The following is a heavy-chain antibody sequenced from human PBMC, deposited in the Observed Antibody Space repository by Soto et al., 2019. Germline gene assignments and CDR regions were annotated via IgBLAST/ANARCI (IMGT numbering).Heavy chain of an antibody. D-gene: IGHD2-15*01. V-gene: IGHV1-18*01. CDR3: AVVVDSGMDV. CDR1: GYTFTSYG. J-gene: IGHJ6*02. Sequence: ASVKVSCKASGYTFTSYGISWVRQAPGQGLEWMGWISAYNGNTNYAQKFQGRVTMTRDTSISTAYMELSRLRSDDTAVYYCAVVVDSGMDVWGQGTTVTVSS. CDR2: ISAYNGNT.